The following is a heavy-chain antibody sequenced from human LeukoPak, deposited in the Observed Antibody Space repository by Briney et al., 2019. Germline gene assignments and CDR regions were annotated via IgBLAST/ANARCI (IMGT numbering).Heavy chain of an antibody. CDR1: GYTFTSYD. CDR3: ARGRYTSILWNWFDP. D-gene: IGHD2-21*01. CDR2: MNPNSGNT. Sequence: ASVKVSCKASGYTFTSYDINWVRQATGQGLEWMGWMNPNSGNTGYAQKFQGRVTTTRNTSISTAYMELSSLRSEDTAVYYCARGRYTSILWNWFDPWGQGTLVTVSS. V-gene: IGHV1-8*01. J-gene: IGHJ5*02.